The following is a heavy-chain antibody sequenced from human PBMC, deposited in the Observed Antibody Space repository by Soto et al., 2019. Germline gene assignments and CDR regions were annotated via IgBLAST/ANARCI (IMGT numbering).Heavy chain of an antibody. CDR3: ARYPDIVVVPAAMVGFDY. CDR1: GGSFSGYY. CDR2: INHSGST. J-gene: IGHJ4*02. D-gene: IGHD2-2*01. Sequence: SETLSLTCAVYGGSFSGYYWGWIRQPPGKGLEWIGEINHSGSTNYNPSLKSRVTISVDTSKNQFSLKLSSVTAADTAVYYCARYPDIVVVPAAMVGFDYWGQGTLVTVSS. V-gene: IGHV4-34*01.